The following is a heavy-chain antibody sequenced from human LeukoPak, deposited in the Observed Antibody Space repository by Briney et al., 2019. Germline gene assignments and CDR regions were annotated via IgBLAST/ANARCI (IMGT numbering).Heavy chain of an antibody. V-gene: IGHV1-69*13. Sequence: GASVTVSCKASGGTFSSFAISWVRQAPGQGLEWVGGFIPIFGSAKYAQKFQGRVTITADESTSTAYMELSSLRSDDTAVYYCARAHVVVLGGALGGMDVWGQGTTVTVSS. D-gene: IGHD3-10*01. J-gene: IGHJ6*02. CDR1: GGTFSSFA. CDR2: FIPIFGSA. CDR3: ARAHVVVLGGALGGMDV.